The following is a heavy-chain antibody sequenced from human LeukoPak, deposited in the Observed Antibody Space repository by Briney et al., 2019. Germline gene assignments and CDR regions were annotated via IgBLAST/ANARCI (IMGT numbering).Heavy chain of an antibody. CDR3: ARGFVLQYFVG. D-gene: IGHD3-9*01. J-gene: IGHJ4*02. V-gene: IGHV4-39*07. Sequence: PSETVSLTCTVSGGSISSSSYYWGWIRQPPGKGLEWIGSIYYNGSTYYNPSLKSRVTISVDTSKNQFSLKLSSVTAADTAVYYCARGFVLQYFVGWGQGTLVTVPS. CDR2: IYYNGST. CDR1: GGSISSSSYY.